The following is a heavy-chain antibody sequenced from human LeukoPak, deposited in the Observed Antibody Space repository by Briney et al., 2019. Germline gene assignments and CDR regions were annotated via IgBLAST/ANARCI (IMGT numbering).Heavy chain of an antibody. Sequence: VKVSCKASGGTFSSYAISWVRQAPGQGLEWMGRIIPIFGTANYAQKFQGRVTITTDESTSTAYMALSSLRSEDTAVYYCARDRDYGDLRGGNYFDYWGQGTLVTVSS. D-gene: IGHD4-17*01. CDR3: ARDRDYGDLRGGNYFDY. CDR2: IIPIFGTA. CDR1: GGTFSSYA. V-gene: IGHV1-69*13. J-gene: IGHJ4*02.